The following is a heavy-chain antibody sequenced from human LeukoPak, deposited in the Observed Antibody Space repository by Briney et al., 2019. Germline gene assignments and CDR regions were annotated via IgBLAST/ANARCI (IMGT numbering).Heavy chain of an antibody. V-gene: IGHV1-3*01. CDR1: GYTFTSYA. CDR3: ARDTLYSSGWYGY. CDR2: INAGNGNT. J-gene: IGHJ4*02. D-gene: IGHD6-19*01. Sequence: ASVKVSCKASGYTFTSYAMHWVRQAPGQRLEWMGWINAGNGNTKYSQKFQGRVTVTRDTSASTAYMELSSLRSEDTAVYYCARDTLYSSGWYGYWGQGTLVTVSS.